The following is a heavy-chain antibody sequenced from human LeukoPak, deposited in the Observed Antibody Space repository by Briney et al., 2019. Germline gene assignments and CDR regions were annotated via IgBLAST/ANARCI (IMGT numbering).Heavy chain of an antibody. CDR1: GGSISSSSYY. CDR2: INHSRST. J-gene: IGHJ6*03. CDR3: ARADFRSGYYSLYHMDA. V-gene: IGHV4-39*07. Sequence: SETLSLTCTVSGGSISSSSYYWGWIRQPPGKGLEWIGEINHSRSTNYNPSLKSRVTMSIDTSKKQFSLKLTSVTAADTAVYFCARADFRSGYYSLYHMDAWDTGTTVTVSS. D-gene: IGHD3-3*01.